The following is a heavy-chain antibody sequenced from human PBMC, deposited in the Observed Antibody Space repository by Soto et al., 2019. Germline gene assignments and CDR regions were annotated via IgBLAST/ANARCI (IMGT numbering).Heavy chain of an antibody. CDR3: ARNRPETSGGY. CDR1: GVTVGNNY. Sequence: DVQLVESGGGLVQPGASLRLSCAASGVTVGNNYMAWVRQAPGKGPEWVAVMYSGGSAEYAGSVRGRFTISRDNSKNMVYLQMNSLRAEDTAVYYCARNRPETSGGYWGQGTLVTVSS. J-gene: IGHJ4*02. CDR2: MYSGGSA. D-gene: IGHD3-10*01. V-gene: IGHV3-66*01.